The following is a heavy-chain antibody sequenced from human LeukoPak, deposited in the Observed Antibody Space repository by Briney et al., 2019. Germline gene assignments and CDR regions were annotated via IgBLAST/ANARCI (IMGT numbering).Heavy chain of an antibody. V-gene: IGHV4-59*05. CDR3: ARHVRSGLYYFDY. CDR2: IYYSGST. D-gene: IGHD3-3*02. J-gene: IGHJ4*02. Sequence: PGGSLRLSCAASGFTFSSYSMNWVRQPPGKGLEWIGSIYYSGSTYYNPSLKSRVTLSVDTSKNQFSLKLSSVTAADTAVYYCARHVRSGLYYFDYWGQGTLVTVSS. CDR1: GFTFSSYSMN.